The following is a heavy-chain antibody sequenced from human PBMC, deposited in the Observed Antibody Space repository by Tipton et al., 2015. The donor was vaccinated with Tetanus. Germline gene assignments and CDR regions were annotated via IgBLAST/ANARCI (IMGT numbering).Heavy chain of an antibody. CDR1: EFTFSSYW. Sequence: SLRLSCAASEFTFSSYWMHWVRQAPGKGLVWVSRISPDGRSTSNADSVKGRFTISRDNAKNTLYVQMNSLRAEDTGVYYCARGRDGFHGYFDYGGQGALVTVAS. V-gene: IGHV3-74*01. CDR3: ARGRDGFHGYFDY. J-gene: IGHJ4*02. CDR2: ISPDGRST. D-gene: IGHD5-24*01.